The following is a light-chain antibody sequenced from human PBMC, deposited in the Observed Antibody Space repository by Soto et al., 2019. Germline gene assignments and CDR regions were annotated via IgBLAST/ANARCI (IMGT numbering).Light chain of an antibody. CDR2: DVS. CDR1: SSDVDDYNY. CDR3: SSYTSSSTLNYV. Sequence: QSVLTQPASVSGSPGQSITISCTGTSSDVDDYNYVSWYQQHPGKAPKLMIYDVSNRPSGVSNRFSGSKSGNTASLTISGLQAEDEADYYCSSYTSSSTLNYVFGTGTQLTVL. V-gene: IGLV2-14*01. J-gene: IGLJ1*01.